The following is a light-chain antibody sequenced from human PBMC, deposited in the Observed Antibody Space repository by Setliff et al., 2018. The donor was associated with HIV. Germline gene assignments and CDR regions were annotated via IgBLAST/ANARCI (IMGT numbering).Light chain of an antibody. CDR1: NSNIGTNT. CDR3: ASWDDSLKEYV. CDR2: TNS. J-gene: IGLJ1*01. Sequence: SALTQPPSASGTPGQRVTISCSGSNSNIGTNTVNWYRQLPGAAPKLLIYTNSHRPSGVPDRFSGSKSGTSASLAISGLRSEDEADYYCASWDDSLKEYVFGTGTRSPS. V-gene: IGLV1-44*01.